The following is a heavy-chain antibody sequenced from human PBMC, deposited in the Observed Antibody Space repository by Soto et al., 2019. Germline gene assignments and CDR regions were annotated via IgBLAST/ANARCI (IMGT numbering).Heavy chain of an antibody. CDR3: ARARRVGYCSGGSCVHYFDY. V-gene: IGHV1-18*01. D-gene: IGHD2-15*01. J-gene: IGHJ4*02. CDR1: GYAFTSYG. CDR2: ISAYNGNT. Sequence: GASVKVSCTASGYAFTSYGISCVRQSPGQGLEWMGWISAYNGNTNYAQKLQGRVTMTTDTSTSTAYMELRSLRSDDTAVYYCARARRVGYCSGGSCVHYFDYWGQGTLVTVSS.